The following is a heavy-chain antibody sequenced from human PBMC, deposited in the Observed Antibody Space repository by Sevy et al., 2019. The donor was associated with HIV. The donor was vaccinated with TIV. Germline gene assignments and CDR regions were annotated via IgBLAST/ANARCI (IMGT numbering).Heavy chain of an antibody. Sequence: GGSLRLSCKGSGYTFTPYWIGWVRQMPGKGLEWMGIIYPGDSDTGYSPSFQGRVTISADKSISTAYLQWNSLRASDTAVYYCARQGDSDGFDYWGQGTLVTVSS. CDR1: GYTFTPYW. J-gene: IGHJ4*02. CDR3: ARQGDSDGFDY. CDR2: IYPGDSDT. V-gene: IGHV5-51*01. D-gene: IGHD2-21*02.